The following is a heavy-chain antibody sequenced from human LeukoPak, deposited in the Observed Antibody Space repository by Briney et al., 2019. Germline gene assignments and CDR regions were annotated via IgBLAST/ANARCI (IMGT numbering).Heavy chain of an antibody. V-gene: IGHV3-23*01. Sequence: PGGSLRLSCAASGFTLPGHTMTWLRKAPGKGLEWVSIISGRDDRTYYADFVKGRFTISRDTSKNILYLQMNNLRAEDTAVYYCAKDPNPLYDLWSGYKWGQGTLVTVSS. CDR3: AKDPNPLYDLWSGYK. CDR1: GFTLPGHT. J-gene: IGHJ4*02. D-gene: IGHD3-3*01. CDR2: ISGRDDRT.